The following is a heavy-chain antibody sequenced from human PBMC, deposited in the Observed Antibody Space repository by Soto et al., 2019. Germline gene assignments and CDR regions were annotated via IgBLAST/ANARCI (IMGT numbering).Heavy chain of an antibody. CDR2: INPNSGGT. Sequence: ASVKVSCKASGYTFTGYYMRWVRQAPGQGLEWMGWINPNSGGTNYAQKVQGWVTMTRDTSISTAYMELSRLRSDDTAVYYCARELLSAFDIWGQGTMVTVSS. CDR1: GYTFTGYY. CDR3: ARELLSAFDI. V-gene: IGHV1-2*04. J-gene: IGHJ3*02. D-gene: IGHD1-26*01.